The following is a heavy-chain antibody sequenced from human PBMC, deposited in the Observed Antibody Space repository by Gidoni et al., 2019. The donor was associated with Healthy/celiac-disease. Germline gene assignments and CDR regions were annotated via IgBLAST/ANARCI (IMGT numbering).Heavy chain of an antibody. D-gene: IGHD3-16*01. Sequence: EVQLVESGGGLVKPGGSLRLSCAASGFPFSSYSMNWVRQAPGKGLEWVSSISSSSSYIYYADSVKGRFTISRDNAKNSLYLQMNSLRAEDTAVYYCASYSSVWAAEGRFDYWGQGTLVTVSS. V-gene: IGHV3-21*01. CDR2: ISSSSSYI. CDR3: ASYSSVWAAEGRFDY. CDR1: GFPFSSYS. J-gene: IGHJ4*02.